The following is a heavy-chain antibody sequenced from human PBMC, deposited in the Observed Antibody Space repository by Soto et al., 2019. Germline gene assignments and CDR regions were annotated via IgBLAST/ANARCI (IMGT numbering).Heavy chain of an antibody. V-gene: IGHV1-69*01. CDR2: IIPIFTAP. CDR1: GGTFSAYA. Sequence: QVQLVQSGAEVKKPGSSVKVSCKASGGTFSAYALSWVRQAPGQGLEWMGGIIPIFTAPNYAPKFQGRVTLTADESTSTSYMALSTLTSDDTAVYYSARKMKMLTGQPFDPWGQGTLVTVSS. CDR3: ARKMKMLTGQPFDP. J-gene: IGHJ5*02. D-gene: IGHD3-9*01.